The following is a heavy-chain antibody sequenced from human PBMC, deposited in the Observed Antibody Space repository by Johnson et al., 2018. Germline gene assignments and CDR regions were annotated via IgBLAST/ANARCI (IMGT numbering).Heavy chain of an antibody. V-gene: IGHV4-39*01. J-gene: IGHJ6*03. Sequence: QVQLQESGPGLVKPSETLSLTCSVSGDSIYRNNYYWGWIRQPPGKGLEWVGSIHYTGSTYYHPSLKRRVTMPVDMSNNQLPLKLKSVTVADTSVYYCLRHDAEGWPRLRYMDVWGQGTTVTVSS. CDR1: GDSIYRNNYY. D-gene: IGHD5-12*01. CDR3: LRHDAEGWPRLRYMDV. CDR2: IHYTGST.